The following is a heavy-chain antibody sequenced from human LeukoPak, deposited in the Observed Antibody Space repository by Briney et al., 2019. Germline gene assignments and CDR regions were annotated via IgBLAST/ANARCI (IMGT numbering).Heavy chain of an antibody. CDR1: GFTFSSYG. D-gene: IGHD3-3*01. CDR3: AKDGITIFGVGGAFDI. V-gene: IGHV3-30*18. J-gene: IGHJ3*02. Sequence: GGSLRLSCAASGFTFSSYGMHWVRQAPGKGLEWVAVISYDGSNKYYADSVKGRFTISRDNSKNTLYLQMNSLRAEDTAVYYCAKDGITIFGVGGAFDIWGQGTMVTVSS. CDR2: ISYDGSNK.